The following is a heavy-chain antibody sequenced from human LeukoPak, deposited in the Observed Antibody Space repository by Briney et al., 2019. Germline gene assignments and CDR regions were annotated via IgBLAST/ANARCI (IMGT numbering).Heavy chain of an antibody. CDR2: IYYSGST. Sequence: SETLSLTCTVSGGSISSSSYYWGWIRQPPGKGLEWIGSIYYSGSTYYNPSLKSRVTISVDTSKNQFSLKLSSVTAADTAVYYCARGPGYSYFDVHFDYWGQGTLVTVSS. D-gene: IGHD5-18*01. CDR1: GGSISSSSYY. CDR3: ARGPGYSYFDVHFDY. V-gene: IGHV4-39*07. J-gene: IGHJ4*02.